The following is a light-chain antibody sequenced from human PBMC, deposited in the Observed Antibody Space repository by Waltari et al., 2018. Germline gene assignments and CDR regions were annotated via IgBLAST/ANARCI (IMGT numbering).Light chain of an antibody. V-gene: IGLV2-8*01. CDR2: EVT. CDR1: STDVEGYDT. CDR3: SSYAGGSSLM. Sequence: QSALTQPPSASGSPGQSITISCTGISTDVEGYDTVICYQQPPGNPPTLVIYEVTNRPSWVPDRFSCSKSDNTASLAVSGLQAEDEADYYCSSYAGGSSLMFGGGTKLTVL. J-gene: IGLJ3*02.